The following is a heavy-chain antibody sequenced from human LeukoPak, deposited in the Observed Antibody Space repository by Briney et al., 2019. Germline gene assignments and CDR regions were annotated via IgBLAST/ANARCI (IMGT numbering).Heavy chain of an antibody. V-gene: IGHV4-34*01. CDR3: ATPYGMDV. J-gene: IGHJ6*02. CDR2: INHSGST. CDR1: GGSFRGYY. Sequence: SETLSLTCAVYGGSFRGYYWSWIRQPPGKGLEWIGEINHSGSTNYNPSLKSRFTISVDTSKNQFPLKLSSVTAADTAVYYCATPYGMDVWGQGTTVTLSS.